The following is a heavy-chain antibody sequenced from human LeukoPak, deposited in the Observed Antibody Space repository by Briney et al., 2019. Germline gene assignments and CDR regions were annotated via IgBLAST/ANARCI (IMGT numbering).Heavy chain of an antibody. V-gene: IGHV1-46*01. CDR1: GYTFTIYY. J-gene: IGHJ4*02. Sequence: ASVKVSCKASGYTFTIYYMHWVRQAPGQGLEWMGIINTSGGSTSYAQKFQGRVTITSDTSTSTVYMELSSLRSEDTAVYYCARLDYGSGSYYDFDYWGQGTLVTVSS. CDR2: INTSGGST. CDR3: ARLDYGSGSYYDFDY. D-gene: IGHD3-10*01.